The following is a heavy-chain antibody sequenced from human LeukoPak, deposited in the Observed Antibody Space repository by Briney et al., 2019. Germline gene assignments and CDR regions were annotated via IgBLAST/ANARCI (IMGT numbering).Heavy chain of an antibody. CDR3: EKAEVSTSFAY. Sequence: GGSLRLSCAAAGFTCSSYAMSWVRQAPGKGLEWVSAIIVSGGSTYYADSGKGLFTIARDNSKNTLYLQMNSLRATATSVYDCEKAEVSTSFAYWGQRTLVTVSS. D-gene: IGHD6-6*01. CDR1: GFTCSSYA. CDR2: IIVSGGST. V-gene: IGHV3-23*01. J-gene: IGHJ4*02.